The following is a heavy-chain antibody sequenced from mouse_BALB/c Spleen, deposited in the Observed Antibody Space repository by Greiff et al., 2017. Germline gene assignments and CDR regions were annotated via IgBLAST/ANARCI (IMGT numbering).Heavy chain of an antibody. CDR3: ARDSAGYVGAMDY. D-gene: IGHD3-1*01. CDR1: GFTFTDYY. Sequence: EVQLVESGGGLVQPGGSLRLSCATSGFTFTDYYMSWVRQPPGKALEWLGFIRNKANGYTTEYSASVKGRFTISRDNSQSILYLQMNTLRAEDSATYYCARDSAGYVGAMDYWGQGTSVTVSS. V-gene: IGHV7-3*02. J-gene: IGHJ4*01. CDR2: IRNKANGYTT.